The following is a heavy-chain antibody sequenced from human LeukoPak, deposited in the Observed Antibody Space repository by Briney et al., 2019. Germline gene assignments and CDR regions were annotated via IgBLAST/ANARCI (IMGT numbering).Heavy chain of an antibody. D-gene: IGHD1/OR15-1a*01. J-gene: IGHJ6*03. CDR1: GFTFSSSA. Sequence: GGSLRLSCAASGFTFSSSAMSWVRLAPGKGLEWVSGISGSDGSTYYADSVKGRFTISRDNSKNTAYLQMNSLRSEDTAVYYCARTTEAHSWRTRYYDYYMDVWGKGTTVTVSS. CDR3: ARTTEAHSWRTRYYDYYMDV. CDR2: ISGSDGST. V-gene: IGHV3-23*01.